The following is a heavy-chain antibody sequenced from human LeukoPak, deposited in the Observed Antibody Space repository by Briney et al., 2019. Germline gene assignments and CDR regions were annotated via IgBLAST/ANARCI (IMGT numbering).Heavy chain of an antibody. J-gene: IGHJ3*02. CDR1: GYTFTSYD. V-gene: IGHV1-8*01. CDR2: MNPNSGNT. D-gene: IGHD3-16*01. CDR3: ARAGGPLDAFDI. Sequence: ASVKVSCKASGYTFTSYDINWVRQAPGQGLEWMGWMNPNSGNTGYAQKFQGRVTMTRNTSISTAYMELSSLRSEDTAVYYCARAGGPLDAFDIWGQGTMVTVSS.